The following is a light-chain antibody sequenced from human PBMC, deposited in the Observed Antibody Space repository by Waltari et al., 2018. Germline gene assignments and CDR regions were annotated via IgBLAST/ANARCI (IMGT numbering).Light chain of an antibody. CDR1: RSVFYGPNNKKY. V-gene: IGKV4-1*01. CDR3: QQYYTTPS. CDR2: WAS. Sequence: DIVMTQSPDSLAVSLGERATINCKSSRSVFYGPNNKKYLAWYQQKPGQPPKLLIHWASARESGVPARFSGSGSGTDYTLTISSLEAEDVAVYYCQQYYTTPSFGQGTRLEIK. J-gene: IGKJ5*01.